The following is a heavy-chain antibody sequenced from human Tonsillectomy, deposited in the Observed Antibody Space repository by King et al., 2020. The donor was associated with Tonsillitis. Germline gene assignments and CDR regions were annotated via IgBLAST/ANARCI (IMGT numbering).Heavy chain of an antibody. CDR1: GFTFSSYG. D-gene: IGHD3-16*01. CDR3: ARERGGGGLDY. V-gene: IGHV3-33*01. Sequence: VQLVESGGGVVQPGRSLRLSCAASGFTFSSYGIHGVRQAPGKGLEWVAVIWYDGSNKYYSDSVKGRVTISRDNSENTLYLQMNSLRAEDTAVYYCARERGGGGLDYWGQGTLVTVSS. CDR2: IWYDGSNK. J-gene: IGHJ4*02.